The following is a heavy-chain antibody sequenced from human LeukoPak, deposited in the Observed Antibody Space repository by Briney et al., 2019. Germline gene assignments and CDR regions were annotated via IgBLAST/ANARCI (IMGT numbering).Heavy chain of an antibody. Sequence: ASVKVSCKASGYTFTSCGISWVRQAPGQGLEWMGWISAYNGNTNYAQNLQGRVTMTTDTSTSTAYMELRSLRSDDTAVYYCARIYGDYEPKDYYYYYYMDVWGKGTTVTVSS. V-gene: IGHV1-18*01. J-gene: IGHJ6*03. CDR3: ARIYGDYEPKDYYYYYYMDV. D-gene: IGHD4-17*01. CDR2: ISAYNGNT. CDR1: GYTFTSCG.